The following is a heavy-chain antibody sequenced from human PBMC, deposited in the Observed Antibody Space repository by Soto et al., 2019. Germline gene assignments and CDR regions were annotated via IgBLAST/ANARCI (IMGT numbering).Heavy chain of an antibody. J-gene: IGHJ3*01. D-gene: IGHD5-12*01. V-gene: IGHV3-23*01. CDR3: VSEGRGSFDF. CDR1: GFIFTNYA. Sequence: WGSLRLSCAASGFIFTNYALNWVRQAPGKGLEWVSVIAGCGNSANYADSVHGRFTISRDNSKNTLLLQMSSLTAEDTALLYFVSEGRGSFDFWGRGTMVTVSS. CDR2: IAGCGNSA.